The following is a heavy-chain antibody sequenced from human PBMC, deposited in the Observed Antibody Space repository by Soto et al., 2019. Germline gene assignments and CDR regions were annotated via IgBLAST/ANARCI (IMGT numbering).Heavy chain of an antibody. D-gene: IGHD6-13*01. J-gene: IGHJ4*02. Sequence: GGSLRLSCAASGFTFSSYEMNWVRQAPGKGLEWVSYINSSGSTIYYADSVKGRFTISRDNAKNSLYLQMNSLRAEDTAVDYCGRDKAYSSSWYFDYWGQGTLVTVSS. CDR3: GRDKAYSSSWYFDY. CDR2: INSSGSTI. V-gene: IGHV3-48*03. CDR1: GFTFSSYE.